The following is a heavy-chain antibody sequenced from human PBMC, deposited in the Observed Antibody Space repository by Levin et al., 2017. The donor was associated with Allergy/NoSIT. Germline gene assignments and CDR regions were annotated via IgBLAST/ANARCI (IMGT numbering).Heavy chain of an antibody. CDR1: GYSFTSYW. CDR3: ARPGRDYDFWSGYYTGSKRAPYYYGMDG. Sequence: GGSLRLSCKGSGYSFTSYWIGWVRQMPGKGLEWMGIIYPGDSDTRYSPSFQGQVTISADKSISTAYLQWSSLKASDTAMYYCARPGRDYDFWSGYYTGSKRAPYYYGMDGWGQGTTVTVSS. V-gene: IGHV5-51*01. J-gene: IGHJ6*02. CDR2: IYPGDSDT. D-gene: IGHD3-3*01.